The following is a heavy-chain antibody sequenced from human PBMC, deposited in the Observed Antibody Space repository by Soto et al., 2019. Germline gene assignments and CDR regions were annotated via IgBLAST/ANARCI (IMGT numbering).Heavy chain of an antibody. CDR2: INVGKGHT. D-gene: IGHD6-6*01. J-gene: IGHJ4*02. CDR3: VKDHPSLSI. V-gene: IGHV1-3*01. CDR1: GYAFTDYT. Sequence: ASVKVSWKAAGYAFTDYTMHWVRQAPGQKFEWMGWINVGKGHTKYSQNFQGRLTITRDTSASTAYMELRSLSSEDTAVYYCVKDHPSLSIWGQGTLVTVSS.